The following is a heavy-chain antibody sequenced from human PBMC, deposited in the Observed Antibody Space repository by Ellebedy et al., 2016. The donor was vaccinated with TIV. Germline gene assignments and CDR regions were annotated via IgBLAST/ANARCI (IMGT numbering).Heavy chain of an antibody. D-gene: IGHD6-13*01. V-gene: IGHV4-59*01. CDR3: AKLGSPAQAAAATGS. CDR2: ISYSGVT. J-gene: IGHJ5*02. CDR1: GGSLSGFH. Sequence: SETLSLTXTVSGGSLSGFHWSWIRQTPGKGLEWIGYISYSGVTSYNPSLKSRVIISVDTSKNQFSLNLSSVTAADTAVYYCAKLGSPAQAAAATGSWGQGTLVTVSS.